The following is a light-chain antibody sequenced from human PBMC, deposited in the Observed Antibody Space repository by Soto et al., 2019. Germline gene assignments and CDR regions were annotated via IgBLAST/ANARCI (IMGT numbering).Light chain of an antibody. Sequence: IQFTQSPSTLSSSVGAPVTVTCRASQSIGRWLAWYQQKPGKAPNLLIYTASSLQSGVPSRFSGSGSGTDFTLTINGLQPEDFATYYCQQAASFPITFGQGTRLEI. J-gene: IGKJ5*01. CDR3: QQAASFPIT. CDR2: TAS. CDR1: QSIGRW. V-gene: IGKV1-12*01.